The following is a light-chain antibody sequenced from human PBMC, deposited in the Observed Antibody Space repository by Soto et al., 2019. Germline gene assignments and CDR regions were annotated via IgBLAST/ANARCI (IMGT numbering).Light chain of an antibody. CDR2: DAS. Sequence: EIVFTQSPATLSLSPGERATLSCRASQSVSSYLAWYQQKPGQAPRLLIYDASNRATGIPARFSGSGSGTDFTLTISSLEPEDFAVYYCQQRSNWPPLMYTFGQGTKLEIK. V-gene: IGKV3-11*01. CDR1: QSVSSY. CDR3: QQRSNWPPLMYT. J-gene: IGKJ2*01.